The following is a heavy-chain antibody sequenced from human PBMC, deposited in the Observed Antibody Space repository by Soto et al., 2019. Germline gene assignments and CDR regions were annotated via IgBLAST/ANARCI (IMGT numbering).Heavy chain of an antibody. V-gene: IGHV3-30*18. CDR2: ISYDGSNK. J-gene: IGHJ6*02. Sequence: GGSLRLSCAASGFTFSSYGMHWVRQAPGKGLEWVAVISYDGSNKYYADSVKGRFTISRDNSKNTLYLQMNSLRAEDTAVYYCAKDLTVAGDYYYYGMDVWGQGTTVTVS. D-gene: IGHD6-19*01. CDR3: AKDLTVAGDYYYYGMDV. CDR1: GFTFSSYG.